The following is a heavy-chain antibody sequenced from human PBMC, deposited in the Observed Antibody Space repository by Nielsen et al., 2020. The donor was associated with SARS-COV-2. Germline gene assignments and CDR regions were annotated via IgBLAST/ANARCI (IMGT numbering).Heavy chain of an antibody. Sequence: GESLKISCAASGFTVSNNYMSWVRQAPGKGLEWVSIIYSGGSAYYADSVKGRFTISRHDSSNTLYLQMSSLRPEDTAVYYCARITPSSGWDYWGQGTLVTVSS. CDR3: ARITPSSGWDY. CDR2: IYSGGSA. D-gene: IGHD6-19*01. V-gene: IGHV3-53*04. CDR1: GFTVSNNY. J-gene: IGHJ4*02.